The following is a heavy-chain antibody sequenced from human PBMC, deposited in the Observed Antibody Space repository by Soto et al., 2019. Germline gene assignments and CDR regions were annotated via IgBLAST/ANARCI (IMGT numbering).Heavy chain of an antibody. CDR3: ANERLGRGADY. D-gene: IGHD1-1*01. Sequence: EVQLLESGGDLVQPGGSLRLSCAASGFAFANYAMTWVRQAPGKGLEWVSTIGGGGGSTDYADPVKGRFTISRDNSKNTVYLQMNSLRAEDTAVYFCANERLGRGADYWGQGTLVTVSS. J-gene: IGHJ4*02. CDR2: IGGGGGST. CDR1: GFAFANYA. V-gene: IGHV3-23*01.